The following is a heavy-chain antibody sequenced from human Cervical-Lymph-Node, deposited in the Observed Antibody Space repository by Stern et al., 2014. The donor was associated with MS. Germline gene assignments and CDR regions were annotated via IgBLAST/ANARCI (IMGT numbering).Heavy chain of an antibody. CDR2: ISFDGAKT. CDR3: ARGSDWYPLDY. J-gene: IGHJ4*02. Sequence: VQLEESGGGVVQPGRSLRLSCSPSGFAFSTYGMHLVRQAPGKGLEWVALISFDGAKTYYADSVKGRFTISRDNPKNTLYLQMKSLRGEDTAVYYCARGSDWYPLDYWGQGTLVTVSS. V-gene: IGHV3-30*03. CDR1: GFAFSTYG. D-gene: IGHD6-19*01.